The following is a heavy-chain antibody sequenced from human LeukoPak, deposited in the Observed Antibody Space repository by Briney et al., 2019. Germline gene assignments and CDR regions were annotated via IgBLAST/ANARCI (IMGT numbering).Heavy chain of an antibody. Sequence: GGSLRLSCAASGFTFSSYSMNWVRQAPGKGLEWVAHINADGSEKSYVGSVKGRFTISKDSVENSVTLQMNSLRVEDTGVYYCGRGHYGLDVWGQGATVTVSS. V-gene: IGHV3-7*01. CDR3: GRGHYGLDV. CDR2: INADGSEK. CDR1: GFTFSSYS. J-gene: IGHJ6*02.